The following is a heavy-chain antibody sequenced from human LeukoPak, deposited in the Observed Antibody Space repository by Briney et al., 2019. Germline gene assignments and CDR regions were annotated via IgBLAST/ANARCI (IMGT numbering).Heavy chain of an antibody. CDR3: AREEVPHGFDI. CDR1: GDSISNYY. J-gene: IGHJ3*02. V-gene: IGHV4-59*01. Sequence: PSETLSLTCTVSGDSISNYYWNWIRQPPGKGLEWIGYIYYSGSTNYNPSLKSRVTMSLDTSKNQFSLKLSSVTAADTAVYYCAREEVPHGFDIWGQGTMVTVSS. CDR2: IYYSGST.